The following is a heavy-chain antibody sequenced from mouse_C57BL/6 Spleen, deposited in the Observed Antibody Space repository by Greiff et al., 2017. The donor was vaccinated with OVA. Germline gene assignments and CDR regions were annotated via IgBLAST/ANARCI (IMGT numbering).Heavy chain of an antibody. V-gene: IGHV1-64*01. Sequence: QVQLQQPGAELVKPGASVTLSCKASGYTFTSYWMHWVKQRPGQGLEWIGMIHPNSGSTNYNEKFKSKATLTVDKSSSTAYMQLSSLTSEDSAVYYCARMGLRTCLDYWGQGTTLTVSS. CDR3: ARMGLRTCLDY. CDR1: GYTFTSYW. D-gene: IGHD2-4*01. CDR2: IHPNSGST. J-gene: IGHJ2*01.